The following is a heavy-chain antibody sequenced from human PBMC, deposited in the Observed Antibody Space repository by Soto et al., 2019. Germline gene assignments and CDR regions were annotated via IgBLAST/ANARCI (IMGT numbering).Heavy chain of an antibody. CDR3: AKFFVETGSNSGWPWSFHY. CDR2: ISGSGGTT. D-gene: IGHD6-25*01. CDR1: GFTFSNYA. J-gene: IGHJ4*02. V-gene: IGHV3-23*01. Sequence: EVQRLESGGGLVQPGRSLRLSCAASGFTFSNYAMSWVRQAPGQGLDWVSAISGSGGTTYSADSVKGRLTISRDNSKNTLFLQMNSLRAEDAAVYYCAKFFVETGSNSGWPWSFHYWGQGTLVTVSS.